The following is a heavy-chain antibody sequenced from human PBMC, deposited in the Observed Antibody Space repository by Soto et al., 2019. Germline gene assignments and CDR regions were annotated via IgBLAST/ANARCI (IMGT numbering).Heavy chain of an antibody. D-gene: IGHD4-17*01. V-gene: IGHV1-46*01. Sequence: GASVKVSCKASGYTFTSYYMHWVRQAPGQGLEWMGIINPSGGSTSYAQKFQGRLTISKDTSKSQVVLTMTNMDPVDTATYYCARHDYGGNSLDYWGQGTLVTVSS. J-gene: IGHJ4*02. CDR1: GYTFTSYY. CDR2: INPSGGST. CDR3: ARHDYGGNSLDY.